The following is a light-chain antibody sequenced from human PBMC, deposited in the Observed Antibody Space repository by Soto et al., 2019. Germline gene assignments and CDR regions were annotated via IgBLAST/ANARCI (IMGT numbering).Light chain of an antibody. Sequence: QSALTQPASVSGSPGQSITISCTGTSSDVGGYNYVSWYQQHPDKAPKLMIYDVSNRPSGVSNRFSGSKSGNTASLTISGLQAEDEADYHSSSYTSSSTYVFGTGTKVTVL. CDR2: DVS. J-gene: IGLJ1*01. CDR3: SSYTSSSTYV. V-gene: IGLV2-14*03. CDR1: SSDVGGYNY.